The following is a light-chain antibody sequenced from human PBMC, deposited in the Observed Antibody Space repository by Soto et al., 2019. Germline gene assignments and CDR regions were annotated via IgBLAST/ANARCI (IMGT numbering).Light chain of an antibody. CDR2: DAS. V-gene: IGKV3-11*01. CDR3: QRRINCLT. CDR1: QSVGSH. Sequence: EIVLTQSPATLSLSPGERATLSCRASQSVGSHLAWYQQKPGQAPRLLIYDASNRATGIPARFSGSGSGTDFTLTISRLDPEDFAVYYCQRRINCLTFGGGTKVEIK. J-gene: IGKJ4*01.